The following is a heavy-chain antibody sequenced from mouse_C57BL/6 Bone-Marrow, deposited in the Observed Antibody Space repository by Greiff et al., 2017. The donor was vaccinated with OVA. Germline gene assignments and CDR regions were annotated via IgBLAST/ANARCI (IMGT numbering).Heavy chain of an antibody. CDR1: GYTFTSYG. CDR2: IYPRSGNT. D-gene: IGHD2-13*01. J-gene: IGHJ1*03. CDR3: ARGSDLWYFDV. Sequence: VKLMESGAELARPGASVKLSCKASGYTFTSYGISWVKQRTGQGLEWIGEIYPRSGNTYYNEKFKGKATLTADKSSSTAYMELRSLTSEDSAVYFCARGSDLWYFDVWGTGTTVTVSS. V-gene: IGHV1-81*01.